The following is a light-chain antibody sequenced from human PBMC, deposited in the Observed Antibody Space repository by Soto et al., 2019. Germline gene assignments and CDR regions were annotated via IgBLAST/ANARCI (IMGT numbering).Light chain of an antibody. Sequence: QSVLTQPPSVSAAPGQKVTISCSGSSSNIGNNYVSWYQQLPGTAPKLLIYDNNKRPSGIPDRFSGSKSGTSATLGITGLQTGDEADYYCGTGDSSLSAGGVFGGGTKVTVL. CDR2: DNN. J-gene: IGLJ3*02. V-gene: IGLV1-51*01. CDR1: SSNIGNNY. CDR3: GTGDSSLSAGGV.